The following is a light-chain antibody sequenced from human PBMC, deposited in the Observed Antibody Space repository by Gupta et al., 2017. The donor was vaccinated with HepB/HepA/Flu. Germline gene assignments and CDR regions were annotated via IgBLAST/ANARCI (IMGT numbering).Light chain of an antibody. CDR3: VGWDGSLSGYV. CDR1: SSNIGNDN. V-gene: IGLV1-47*01. Sequence: QSVLIQPPSASGTPGQRVPISCSVSSSNIGNDNVYWYQQLPETAPKLLIYKNYQRPSGVSDRFSGSKSGTSASLAISGLRSEDEADYYCVGWDGSLSGYVFGTGTKVTVL. CDR2: KNY. J-gene: IGLJ1*01.